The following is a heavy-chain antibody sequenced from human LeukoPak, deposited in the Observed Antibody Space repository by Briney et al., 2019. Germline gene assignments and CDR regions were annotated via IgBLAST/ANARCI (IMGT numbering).Heavy chain of an antibody. CDR2: INPNSGGT. CDR1: GYTFTGYY. CDR3: ARTGGRGIAAAGRTFDY. V-gene: IGHV1-2*02. J-gene: IGHJ4*02. Sequence: GASVKVSCKASGYTFTGYYMHWVRQAPGQGLEWMGWINPNSGGTNYAQKFQGRVTMTRDTSISTAYMELRSLRSDDTAVYYCARTGGRGIAAAGRTFDYWGQGTLVTVSS. D-gene: IGHD6-13*01.